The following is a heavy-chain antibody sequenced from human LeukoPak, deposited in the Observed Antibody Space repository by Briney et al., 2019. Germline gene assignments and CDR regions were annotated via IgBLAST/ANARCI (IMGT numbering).Heavy chain of an antibody. J-gene: IGHJ4*02. Sequence: GGSLRLSCAASGFSFSGHWMNWVRQAPGKGLEWVSSISSSSSYIYYADSVKGRFTISRDNAKNSLYLHMNSLRAEDTAVYYCARERDGYTFFDYWGQGTLVTVSS. CDR3: ARERDGYTFFDY. D-gene: IGHD5-24*01. CDR2: ISSSSSYI. V-gene: IGHV3-21*01. CDR1: GFSFSGHW.